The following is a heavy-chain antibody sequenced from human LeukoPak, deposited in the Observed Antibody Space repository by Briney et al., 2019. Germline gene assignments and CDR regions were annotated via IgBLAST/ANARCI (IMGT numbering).Heavy chain of an antibody. D-gene: IGHD2-15*01. V-gene: IGHV4-39*07. CDR1: GGSIGRSSHY. CDR2: IYYSGST. Sequence: SETLSLTCTVSGGSIGRSSHYWGWIRQPPGKGLEWIGSIYYSGSTYYNPSLKSRVTISVDTSKDQFSLKVNSVTAADTAVYYCARIAAKTVDYWGQGTLVTVSS. CDR3: ARIAAKTVDY. J-gene: IGHJ4*02.